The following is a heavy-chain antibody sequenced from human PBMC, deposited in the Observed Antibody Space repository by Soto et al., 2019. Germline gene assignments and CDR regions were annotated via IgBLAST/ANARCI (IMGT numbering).Heavy chain of an antibody. CDR1: GGSITSGAYS. J-gene: IGHJ4*02. Sequence: ASETLSLTCAVSGGSITSGAYSWSWIRQPPGKVLEWLGYISQSGATYYNPSLERRVTISMDRSKNAFSLNLSSVTADDTALYFCTKSKEEGRQLPPGFDLWGQGTLVTVSS. CDR2: ISQSGAT. D-gene: IGHD2-2*01. V-gene: IGHV4-30-2*01. CDR3: TKSKEEGRQLPPGFDL.